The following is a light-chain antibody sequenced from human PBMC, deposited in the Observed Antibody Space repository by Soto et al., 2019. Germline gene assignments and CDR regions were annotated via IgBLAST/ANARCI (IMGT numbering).Light chain of an antibody. CDR3: QQYGSSFRYT. CDR2: GAS. Sequence: EIVLTQSPGTLSLSPGERATLSCRASQSVNGNYLTWYQQKPGQAHRLLIYGASTRATGTPDRFSGSGSGTDFTLNISRLEPEDFAVYYCQQYGSSFRYTFGQGTKLEIK. CDR1: QSVNGNY. J-gene: IGKJ2*01. V-gene: IGKV3-20*01.